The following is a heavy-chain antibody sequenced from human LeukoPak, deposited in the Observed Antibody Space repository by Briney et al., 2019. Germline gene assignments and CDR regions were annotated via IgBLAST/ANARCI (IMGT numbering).Heavy chain of an antibody. V-gene: IGHV4-4*07. CDR1: GGSITSYY. D-gene: IGHD6-6*01. CDR3: AREFSGTSIAARVFDS. CDR2: IHTSGST. Sequence: SETLSLTCTVSGGSITSYYWTYILQPAGKGLEWIGRIHTSGSTNYNPSLKGRVTMSVDTSKNQFSLNLSSVTAADTAMYYCAREFSGTSIAARVFDSWGQGTLVTVSS. J-gene: IGHJ4*02.